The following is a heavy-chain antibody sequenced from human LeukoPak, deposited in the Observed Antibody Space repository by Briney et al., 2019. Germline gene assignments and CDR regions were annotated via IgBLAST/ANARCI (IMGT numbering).Heavy chain of an antibody. V-gene: IGHV4-4*07. CDR3: ARDAGSDYYYYMDV. J-gene: IGHJ6*03. CDR1: SGSIDNYY. D-gene: IGHD3-10*01. Sequence: SETLSLTCTTSSGSIDNYYWSWIRQPAGKGLEWIGRIYTSGSTNYNPSLKSRVTMSVDTSKNQFSLKLSSVTAADTAVYYCARDAGSDYYYYMDVWGKGTTVTVSS. CDR2: IYTSGST.